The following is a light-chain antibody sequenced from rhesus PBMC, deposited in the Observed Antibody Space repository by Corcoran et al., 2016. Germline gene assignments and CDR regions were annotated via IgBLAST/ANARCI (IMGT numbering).Light chain of an antibody. V-gene: IGKV1-22*01. CDR1: QRISSW. Sequence: DIQMTQSPSSLSASVGDTVNISCRASQRISSWLDWYQQKPGKAPKLLIYKASNLQSGVPSRFIGSGSGTAFTLTLSSLRPEDFATYCCLQYTPTPFPYGPRTKLDI. CDR2: KAS. CDR3: LQYTPTPFP. J-gene: IGKJ3*01.